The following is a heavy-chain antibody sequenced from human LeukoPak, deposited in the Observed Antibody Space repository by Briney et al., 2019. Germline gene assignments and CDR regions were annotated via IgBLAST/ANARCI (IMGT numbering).Heavy chain of an antibody. CDR2: INHSGST. Sequence: SETLSLTCAVYGGSFSGYYWSWLRQPPGKGLEWIGEINHSGSTNYNPSLKSRVTISVDTSKNQFSLKLSSVTAADTAVYYCARGTPLYNWNDIGAFDYWGQGTLVTVSS. CDR3: ARGTPLYNWNDIGAFDY. J-gene: IGHJ4*02. V-gene: IGHV4-34*01. D-gene: IGHD1-1*01. CDR1: GGSFSGYY.